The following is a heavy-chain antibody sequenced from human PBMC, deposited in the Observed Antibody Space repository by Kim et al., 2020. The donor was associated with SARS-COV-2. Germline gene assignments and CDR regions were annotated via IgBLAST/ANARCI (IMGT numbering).Heavy chain of an antibody. J-gene: IGHJ4*02. CDR3: ARRRMGASDY. Sequence: GESLKISCKSSGYTFTTYWIGWVRQMPGKGLEWMGITYPGDSETRYSPSFQGQVTISVDKAFTTAYLQWSSLKASDTAIYYCARRRMGASDYWGQGTLV. CDR1: GYTFTTYW. D-gene: IGHD1-26*01. CDR2: TYPGDSET. V-gene: IGHV5-51*01.